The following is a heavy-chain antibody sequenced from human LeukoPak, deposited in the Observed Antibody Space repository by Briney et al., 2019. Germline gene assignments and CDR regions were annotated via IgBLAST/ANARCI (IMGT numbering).Heavy chain of an antibody. J-gene: IGHJ3*02. CDR1: GFTFSGYG. V-gene: IGHV3-30*03. CDR3: ARIRRSYSMGDAFDI. Sequence: GGSLRLSCAASGFTFSGYGMPWVRQAPGKEPEWVAVISHDGSERYYAGSVEGRFTISRDNSKSTLFLQMDGLRDEDTAVFYCARIRRSYSMGDAFDIWGRGTMVTVSS. CDR2: ISHDGSER. D-gene: IGHD2-21*01.